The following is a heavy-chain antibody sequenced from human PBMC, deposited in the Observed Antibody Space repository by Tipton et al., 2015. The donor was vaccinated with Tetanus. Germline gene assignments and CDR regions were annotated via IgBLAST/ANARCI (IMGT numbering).Heavy chain of an antibody. Sequence: TLSLTCTVSGGSIGSGGYHWSWVRQHPGKGLEWIGYTHYSGSASYNPSLKGRVTISLDTSKNQFSLKLSSVTAADTAVYYCARQAYDSSGYPVGCDYWGQGTLVSVSS. CDR2: THYSGSA. D-gene: IGHD3-22*01. CDR3: ARQAYDSSGYPVGCDY. CDR1: GGSIGSGGYH. V-gene: IGHV4-31*03. J-gene: IGHJ4*02.